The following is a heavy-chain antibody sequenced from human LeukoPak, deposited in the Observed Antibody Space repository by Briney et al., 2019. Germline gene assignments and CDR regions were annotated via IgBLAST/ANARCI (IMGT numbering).Heavy chain of an antibody. D-gene: IGHD3-3*01. J-gene: IGHJ6*03. Sequence: PSETLSLTCTVSGGSISNYYWSWIRQPPGKGLEWIGYIYYSGSTNYNPSLKSRVTISVDTSKNQFSLKLSSVTAADTAVYYCARDEVGEDYMDVWGKGTTVTVSS. CDR1: GGSISNYY. CDR2: IYYSGST. V-gene: IGHV4-59*01. CDR3: ARDEVGEDYMDV.